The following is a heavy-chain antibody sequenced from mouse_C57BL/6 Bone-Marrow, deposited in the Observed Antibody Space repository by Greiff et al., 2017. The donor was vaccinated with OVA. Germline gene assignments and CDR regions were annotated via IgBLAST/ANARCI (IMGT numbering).Heavy chain of an antibody. Sequence: EVQLQQSGPELVKPGASVKISCKASGYSFTGYYMNWVKQSPEKSLEWIGEINPSTGGTTYNRKFKAKATLTVDKSSSTAYMQLKSLTSEDSAVYYCARTGYSGGDYWGQGTSVTVSS. V-gene: IGHV1-42*01. CDR3: ARTGYSGGDY. CDR2: INPSTGGT. J-gene: IGHJ4*01. CDR1: GYSFTGYY. D-gene: IGHD2-3*01.